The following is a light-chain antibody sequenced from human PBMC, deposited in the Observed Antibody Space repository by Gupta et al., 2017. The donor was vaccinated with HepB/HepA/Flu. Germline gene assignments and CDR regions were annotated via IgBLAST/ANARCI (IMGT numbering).Light chain of an antibody. CDR3: QVWDSSSDHPV. CDR2: YDS. V-gene: IGLV3-21*04. Sequence: SYVLTQPPSASVAPGKTARITCGGNIIGSKSVHWYQQKPGQAPVLVIYYDSDRPSGIPERFSGSNSGNTATLTISRVEAGDEADYYCQVWDSSSDHPVFGGGTKLTVL. CDR1: IIGSKS. J-gene: IGLJ2*01.